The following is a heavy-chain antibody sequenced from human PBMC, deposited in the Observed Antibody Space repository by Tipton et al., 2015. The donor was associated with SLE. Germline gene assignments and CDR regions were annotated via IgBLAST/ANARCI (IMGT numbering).Heavy chain of an antibody. Sequence: TLSLTCTVSGGSISSYYWSWLRQPPGKGLEWIGYIYYSGSTNYNPSLKSRVTISVDTSKNQFSLTLSSVTAADTAVYYCARDGSQWGGDAFEIWGQGTMVTVSS. J-gene: IGHJ3*02. D-gene: IGHD1-26*01. CDR1: GGSISSYY. CDR2: IYYSGST. CDR3: ARDGSQWGGDAFEI. V-gene: IGHV4-59*01.